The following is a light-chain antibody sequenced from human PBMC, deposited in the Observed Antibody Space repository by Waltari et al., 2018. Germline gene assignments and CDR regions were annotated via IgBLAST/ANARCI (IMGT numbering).Light chain of an antibody. Sequence: AIQMTQSPSSLSASIGDRLTITCRASQGVRNDVGWYQQKPGKAPKLLVYAASTLHIGVPSRFSGSGSDTDFTLTVTSLQPEDFATYYCLQDYSYPRTFGQGTRVEIK. J-gene: IGKJ1*01. CDR2: AAS. V-gene: IGKV1-6*01. CDR3: LQDYSYPRT. CDR1: QGVRND.